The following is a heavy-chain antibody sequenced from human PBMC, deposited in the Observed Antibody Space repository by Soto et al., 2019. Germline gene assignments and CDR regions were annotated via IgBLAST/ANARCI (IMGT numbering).Heavy chain of an antibody. D-gene: IGHD3-3*01. J-gene: IGHJ6*02. Sequence: QVQLVQSGAEVKKPGASVKVSCKASGYTFTSYGISWVRQAPGQGLEWMGWISAYNGNTNYAQKLQGRVTMTTDTSTSTAYMELRSLRSDDTAVYYCARLGSFRGVVIITYYYYGMDVWGQGTTVTVSS. CDR1: GYTFTSYG. V-gene: IGHV1-18*01. CDR3: ARLGSFRGVVIITYYYYGMDV. CDR2: ISAYNGNT.